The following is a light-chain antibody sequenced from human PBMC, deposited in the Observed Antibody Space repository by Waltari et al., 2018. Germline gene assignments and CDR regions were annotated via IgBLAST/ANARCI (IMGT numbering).Light chain of an antibody. V-gene: IGLV3-19*01. CDR3: NSRDSGGNHLV. CDR2: GKN. Sequence: SSELTQLSVVSVALGPHVRTKRQGDSHRRYYATGKPQKPGQAPVLGNYGKNNRPSGIPDRFSVSSSGNTASVTITGAQSEDEAYYCCNSRDSGGNHLVVGGGTKLAVL. J-gene: IGLJ2*01. CDR1: SHRRYY.